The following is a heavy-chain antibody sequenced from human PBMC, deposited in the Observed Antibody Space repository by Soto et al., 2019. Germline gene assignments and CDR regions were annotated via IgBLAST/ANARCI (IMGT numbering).Heavy chain of an antibody. D-gene: IGHD3-3*01. CDR2: ISDGGRST. J-gene: IGHJ4*02. CDR3: ERTFDFWDRYSTFDS. Sequence: GGSLRLSCAGSGFRFRDYAMGWVRQPPGSGLEWVSFISDGGRSTYYADSVKGRFSTSRDNSKNTLYLELSGLRAEDTAVYFCERTFDFWDRYSTFDSWGQGSLVTVSS. V-gene: IGHV3-23*01. CDR1: GFRFRDYA.